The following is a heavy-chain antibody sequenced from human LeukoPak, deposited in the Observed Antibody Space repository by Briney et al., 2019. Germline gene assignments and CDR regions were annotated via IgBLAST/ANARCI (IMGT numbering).Heavy chain of an antibody. J-gene: IGHJ4*02. CDR2: IWNDGSNT. Sequence: GGSLRLSCSASGFTFSRYAMHWVRQAPGKGLEWVAVIWNDGSNTYHADSVKGRFTISRDNSKNTLYLQMNSLRAEDTAVYYCARDRGSRWFGPIDYWGQGTLVTVSS. CDR3: ARDRGSRWFGPIDY. D-gene: IGHD6-13*01. CDR1: GFTFSRYA. V-gene: IGHV3-33*08.